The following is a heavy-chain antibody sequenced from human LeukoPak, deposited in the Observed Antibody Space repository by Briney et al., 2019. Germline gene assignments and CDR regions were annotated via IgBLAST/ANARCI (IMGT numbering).Heavy chain of an antibody. CDR1: GYTFTSYD. Sequence: GASLKVSCKASGYTFTSYDINWGRQATGQRLEWMGWMNANSANTGYAQKFQGRVTMTRSTSISTAYMELSSLRSDDAAVYYCARGASRSFDYWGQGTLVTVSS. J-gene: IGHJ4*02. CDR3: ARGASRSFDY. CDR2: MNANSANT. V-gene: IGHV1-8*01.